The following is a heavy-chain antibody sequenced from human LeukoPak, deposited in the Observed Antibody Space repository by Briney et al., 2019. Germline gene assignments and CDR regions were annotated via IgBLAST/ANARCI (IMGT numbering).Heavy chain of an antibody. Sequence: SETLSLTCNVSGGSVSSYYWSWIRQPPGKGLEWIGYIYYSGSTNYNPSLKSRVTMSVDTSKNQFSLEVASVSAADTAVYYCARGSGLSNYYYYYGMDVWGQGTTVTVSS. J-gene: IGHJ6*02. CDR3: ARGSGLSNYYYYYGMDV. V-gene: IGHV4-59*02. CDR1: GGSVSSYY. CDR2: IYYSGST. D-gene: IGHD6-19*01.